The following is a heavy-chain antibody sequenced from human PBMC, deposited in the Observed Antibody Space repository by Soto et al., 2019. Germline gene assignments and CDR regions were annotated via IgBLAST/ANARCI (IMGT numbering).Heavy chain of an antibody. Sequence: PGESLKISCKGSGFIFTDYWIAWVRQVPGKGLEWMGIIYPGDSDTRYSPSFQGQVTISADKSISTAYLQWSSLKASDTAMYYCARTGCSGGSCNYYYYYGMDVWGQGTTVTVSS. D-gene: IGHD2-15*01. V-gene: IGHV5-51*01. CDR1: GFIFTDYW. J-gene: IGHJ6*02. CDR3: ARTGCSGGSCNYYYYYGMDV. CDR2: IYPGDSDT.